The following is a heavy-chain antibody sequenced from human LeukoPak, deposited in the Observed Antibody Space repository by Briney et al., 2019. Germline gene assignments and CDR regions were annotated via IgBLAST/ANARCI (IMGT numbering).Heavy chain of an antibody. CDR1: GYTFTSYA. CDR3: ARDGPVCSGSSCYEDYFDY. Sequence: ASVKVSCKASGYTFTSYAIHWVRQAPGQSLEWMGWINAANGSTKYSQKFQGRVTITRETSARTAYMELSSLRSEDTAVYYCARDGPVCSGSSCYEDYFDYWGQGTLVTVSS. CDR2: INAANGST. D-gene: IGHD2-2*01. J-gene: IGHJ4*02. V-gene: IGHV1-3*01.